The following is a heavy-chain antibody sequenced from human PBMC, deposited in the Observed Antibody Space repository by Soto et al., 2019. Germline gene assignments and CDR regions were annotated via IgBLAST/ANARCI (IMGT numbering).Heavy chain of an antibody. V-gene: IGHV4-31*03. D-gene: IGHD2-21*02. CDR3: ARARRSGAFYRGGDSLYYFDY. CDR1: GGSISSGGYY. CDR2: IYYSGST. J-gene: IGHJ4*02. Sequence: PSETLSLTCTVSGGSISSGGYYWSWIRQHPGKGLEWIGYIYYSGSTYYNPSLKSRVTISVDTSKNQFSLKLSSVTAADTAVYYCARARRSGAFYRGGDSLYYFDYWGQGTLVTVSS.